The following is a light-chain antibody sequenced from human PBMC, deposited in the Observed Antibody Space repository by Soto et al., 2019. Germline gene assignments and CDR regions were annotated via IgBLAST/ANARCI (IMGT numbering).Light chain of an antibody. CDR1: TNDVGGYKY. V-gene: IGLV2-14*01. CDR3: SSYTSNDTLEV. CDR2: EVN. Sequence: QSVLTQPASVSGSPGQSITISCTGTTNDVGGYKYVSWYQQHPGKAPKLMIYEVNNRASGVSNRFSGSKSGNAASLTISGLQAEDEADYFCSSYTSNDTLEVFGAGTKVTVL. J-gene: IGLJ1*01.